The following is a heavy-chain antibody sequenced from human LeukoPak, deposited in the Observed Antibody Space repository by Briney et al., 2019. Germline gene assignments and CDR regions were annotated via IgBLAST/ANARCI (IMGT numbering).Heavy chain of an antibody. CDR3: APRREAYYSWWKV. CDR1: GYKFTDDY. Sequence: ASVKVSCKASGYKFTDDYMHWVRQAPGQGLEFMGWINPDSGFTNYAQKFKGRVTMTRDTSISTAYLEVGSLTSDDTAVYYCAPRREAYYSWWKVWGQGTLVTVSS. CDR2: INPDSGFT. D-gene: IGHD3-16*01. V-gene: IGHV1-2*02. J-gene: IGHJ4*01.